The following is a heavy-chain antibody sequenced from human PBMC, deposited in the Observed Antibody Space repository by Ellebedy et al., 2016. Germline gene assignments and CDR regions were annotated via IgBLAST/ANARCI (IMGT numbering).Heavy chain of an antibody. CDR1: GFTFSGYY. J-gene: IGHJ4*02. CDR2: ISYSGDLM. CDR3: ARLGVIAAAGASDY. V-gene: IGHV3-11*01. D-gene: IGHD6-13*01. Sequence: GGSLRLSCAASGFTFSGYYMSWFRKAPGKGPEWVSYISYSGDLMYYADSVKGRFTTSRDNAGNSLYLQMNSLRAEDTAVYYCARLGVIAAAGASDYWGQGTLVIVSS.